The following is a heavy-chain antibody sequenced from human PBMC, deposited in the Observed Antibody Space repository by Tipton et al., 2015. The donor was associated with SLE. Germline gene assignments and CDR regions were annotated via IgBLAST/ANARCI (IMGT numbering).Heavy chain of an antibody. CDR2: VYYSGNT. CDR1: GGSISTYY. Sequence: TLSLTCTVSGGSISTYYWTWIRQQPGKGLEWIGYVYYSGNTFYNPSLKSRLTISVDRTQNQFSLKLGSMTAADTAVYYCARSRDKTTDGFDIWGQGTMVTVSS. V-gene: IGHV4-59*06. J-gene: IGHJ3*02. CDR3: ARSRDKTTDGFDI. D-gene: IGHD1-14*01.